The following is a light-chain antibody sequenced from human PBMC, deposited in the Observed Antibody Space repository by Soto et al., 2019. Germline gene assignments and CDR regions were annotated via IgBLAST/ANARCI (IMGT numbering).Light chain of an antibody. CDR3: MLYMGGGLVV. V-gene: IGLV8-61*01. J-gene: IGLJ2*01. CDR1: SGSVSSTSY. Sequence: QTVVTQEPSLSVSPGGTVTLTCGLTSGSVSSTSYASWYQLTPGQAPRTLIYNTDTRPSGVPDRFSGSILGNKAALTITGAQADDESDYHCMLYMGGGLVVFGGGTKLTVL. CDR2: NTD.